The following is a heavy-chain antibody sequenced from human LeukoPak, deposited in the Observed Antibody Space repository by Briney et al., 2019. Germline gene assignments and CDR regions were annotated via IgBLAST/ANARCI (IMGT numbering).Heavy chain of an antibody. V-gene: IGHV4-59*11. J-gene: IGHJ3*02. CDR3: ARDLVTVTKGFDI. CDR2: ISYIGST. CDR1: ADSFSSHY. Sequence: SETLSLTCAVSADSFSSHYWTWIRPPPGKGLEWIGYISYIGSTNYNPPLKSRVTISIDKSKNQFSLKLSSVTAADTAVYYCARDLVTVTKGFDIWGQGTMVTVSS. D-gene: IGHD4-17*01.